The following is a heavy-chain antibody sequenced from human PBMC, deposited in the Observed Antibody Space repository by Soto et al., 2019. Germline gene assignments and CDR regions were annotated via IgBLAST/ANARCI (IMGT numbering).Heavy chain of an antibody. Sequence: GTSVKVSCEACGGSFSSYAISWVRQAPGQGLEWMGGIIPIFGTANYAQKFQGRVTITADESASTAYMELSSLRSEDTAVYYCAREVGSYAGLSLWGQGTLVTVSS. J-gene: IGHJ4*02. CDR1: GGSFSSYA. CDR3: AREVGSYAGLSL. V-gene: IGHV1-69*13. D-gene: IGHD1-26*01. CDR2: IIPIFGTA.